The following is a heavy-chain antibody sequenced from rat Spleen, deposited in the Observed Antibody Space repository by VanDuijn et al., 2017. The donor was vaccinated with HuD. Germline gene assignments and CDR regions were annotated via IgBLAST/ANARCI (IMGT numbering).Heavy chain of an antibody. J-gene: IGHJ2*01. CDR1: GFTFSNYG. V-gene: IGHV5-62*01. Sequence: VQLVESGGGLVQPGRSLKLSCAASGFTFSNYGMHWIRQAPGKGLHWIAFVGSSSDTVYADAVKGRFTISRDNAKNTLYLQLDSLKSEDTAIYFCARDTHTMGISDYWGQGVMVTVSS. CDR2: VGSSSDT. D-gene: IGHD1-9*01. CDR3: ARDTHTMGISDY.